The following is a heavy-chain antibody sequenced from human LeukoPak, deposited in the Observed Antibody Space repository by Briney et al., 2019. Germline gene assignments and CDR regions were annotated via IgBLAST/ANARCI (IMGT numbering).Heavy chain of an antibody. V-gene: IGHV3-7*04. CDR1: GFTFSTYW. Sequence: GGSLRLSCAASGFTFSTYWMSWVRQAPGKGLEWVAQMNQDGSEKYYVDSVKGRFTISRDNAKNSLYLQMNSLRADDTAIYYCARDTIATVFDGWGQGTLVTVSS. CDR2: MNQDGSEK. CDR3: ARDTIATVFDG. J-gene: IGHJ4*02. D-gene: IGHD2-21*01.